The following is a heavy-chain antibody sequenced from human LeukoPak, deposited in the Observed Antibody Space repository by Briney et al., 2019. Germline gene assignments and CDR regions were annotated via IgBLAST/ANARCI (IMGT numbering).Heavy chain of an antibody. J-gene: IGHJ4*02. CDR3: ARDNGRIVLMVYALDY. V-gene: IGHV3-30-3*01. Sequence: GGSLRLSCAASGFTFSNAWMSWVRQAPGKGLEWVAVISYDGSNKYYADSVKGRFTISRDNSKNTLYLQMNSLRAEDTAVYYCARDNGRIVLMVYALDYWGQGTLVTVSS. CDR2: ISYDGSNK. CDR1: GFTFSNAW. D-gene: IGHD2-8*01.